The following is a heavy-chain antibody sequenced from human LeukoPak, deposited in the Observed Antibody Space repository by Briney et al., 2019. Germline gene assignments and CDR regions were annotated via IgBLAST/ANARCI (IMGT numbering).Heavy chain of an antibody. CDR2: IYYSGST. CDR3: ARLLDSSGYYGYYFDY. V-gene: IGHV4-59*08. D-gene: IGHD3-22*01. J-gene: IGHJ4*02. CDR1: GGSISSYY. Sequence: SETLSLTCTVSGGSISSYYWSWIRQPPGKGLEWIGYIYYSGSTNYNPSLKSRVTISVDTSKNQFSLKLSSVTAADTAVYYCARLLDSSGYYGYYFDYWGQGTLVTVSS.